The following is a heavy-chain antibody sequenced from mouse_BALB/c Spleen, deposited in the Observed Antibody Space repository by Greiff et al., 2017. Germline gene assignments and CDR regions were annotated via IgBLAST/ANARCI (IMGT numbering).Heavy chain of an antibody. CDR3: ARDGTAWFAY. J-gene: IGHJ3*01. D-gene: IGHD2-1*01. V-gene: IGHV1S29*02. Sequence: EVQLQQSGPELVKPGASVKISCKASGYTFTDYNMHWVKQSHGKSLEWIGYIYPYNGGTGYNQKFKSKATLAVDNSSSTAYMELRSLTSEDSAVYYCARDGTAWFAYWGQGTLVTVSA. CDR2: IYPYNGGT. CDR1: GYTFTDYN.